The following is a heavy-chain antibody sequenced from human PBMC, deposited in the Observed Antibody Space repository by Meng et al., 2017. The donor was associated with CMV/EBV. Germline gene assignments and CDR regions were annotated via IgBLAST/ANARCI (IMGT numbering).Heavy chain of an antibody. Sequence: GGPLRLSCAASGFTFINYWMSWVRQAPGKGLEWVANIKQDGSEKHYVDSVKGRFTISRDNAKNSVFLQMNSLRVEDTAVYYCARICVTGSACYHFDYWGQGTLVTVSS. V-gene: IGHV3-7*01. CDR3: ARICVTGSACYHFDY. CDR1: GFTFINYW. CDR2: IKQDGSEK. J-gene: IGHJ4*02. D-gene: IGHD2-15*01.